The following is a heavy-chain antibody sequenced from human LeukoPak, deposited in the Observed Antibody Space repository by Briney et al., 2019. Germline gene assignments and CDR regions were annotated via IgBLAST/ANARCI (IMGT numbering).Heavy chain of an antibody. D-gene: IGHD2-2*01. V-gene: IGHV4-4*07. CDR1: GGSISSCY. J-gene: IGHJ3*02. Sequence: SETLSLTCIVSGGSISSCYWNWIRQSAGKGLEWIGRIYIGGSTSYNPSLKSRVTMSVDTSKIQFSLNLTSVTAADTAMYYCARGPRMVAMNGYAFDIWGPGTTVIVSS. CDR3: ARGPRMVAMNGYAFDI. CDR2: IYIGGST.